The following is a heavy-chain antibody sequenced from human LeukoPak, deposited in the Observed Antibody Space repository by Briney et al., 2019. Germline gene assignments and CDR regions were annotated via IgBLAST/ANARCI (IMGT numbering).Heavy chain of an antibody. D-gene: IGHD3-10*01. CDR2: IYYSGST. J-gene: IGHJ4*02. V-gene: IGHV4-59*01. CDR1: GGSISSNY. Sequence: PSETLSLTCTVSGGSISSNYWSWIRQPPGKGLEWIGYIYYSGSTSCNPSLKSRVTISVDTSKNQFSLKLSSVTAADTAVYYCAREVVRGVEPSYYFDYWGQGTLVTVSS. CDR3: AREVVRGVEPSYYFDY.